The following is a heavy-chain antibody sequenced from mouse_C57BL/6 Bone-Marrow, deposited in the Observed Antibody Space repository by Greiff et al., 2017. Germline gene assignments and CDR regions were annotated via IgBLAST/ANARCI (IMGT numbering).Heavy chain of an antibody. V-gene: IGHV1-55*01. CDR3: ARDGYDVDYAMDY. Sequence: VQLQQPGAELVKPGASVKMSCKASGYTFTSYWLTWVKQRPGQGLEWIGDIYPGSGSTNYNEQFNSKATLTVDTSSSTAYMQRSSLTSEDSAVYYCARDGYDVDYAMDYWGQGTSVTVSS. D-gene: IGHD2-2*01. CDR1: GYTFTSYW. J-gene: IGHJ4*01. CDR2: IYPGSGST.